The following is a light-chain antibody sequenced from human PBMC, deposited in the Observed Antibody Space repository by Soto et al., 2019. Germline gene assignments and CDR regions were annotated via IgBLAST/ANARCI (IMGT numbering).Light chain of an antibody. CDR1: SSDVGGYNY. CDR3: SSYTSSSTLV. V-gene: IGLV2-14*01. CDR2: DVS. J-gene: IGLJ1*01. Sequence: QSALTQPASVSGSPGQSIAISCTGTSSDVGGYNYVSWYQQHPGKAPKLMIYDVSNRPSGVSNHFSGSKSGNTASLTISGLQAEDEADYYCSSYTSSSTLVFGTGTKLNVL.